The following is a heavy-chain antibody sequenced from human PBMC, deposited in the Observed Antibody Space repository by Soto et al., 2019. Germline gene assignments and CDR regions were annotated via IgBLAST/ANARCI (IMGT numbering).Heavy chain of an antibody. Sequence: QVQLQESGPGLVKPSETLSLTCNVSGGSISRADYYWSWIRQPPGKGLELIGYVYYRGSIYYNPSFESRISISVDTSRNQFSLKMTSVTAADTAMYFCARVIFSPKWFDSWGQGTLVTVSS. D-gene: IGHD3-9*01. CDR2: VYYRGSI. CDR3: ARVIFSPKWFDS. V-gene: IGHV4-30-4*01. J-gene: IGHJ5*01. CDR1: GGSISRADYY.